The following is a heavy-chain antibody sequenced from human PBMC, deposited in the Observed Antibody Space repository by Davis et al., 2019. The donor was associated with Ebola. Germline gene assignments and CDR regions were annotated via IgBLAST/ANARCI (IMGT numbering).Heavy chain of an antibody. CDR3: ARGPGYCSSTSCSHFDY. CDR2: INHSGST. V-gene: IGHV4-34*01. J-gene: IGHJ4*02. D-gene: IGHD2-2*01. Sequence: PSETLSLTCAVYGGSFSGYYWSWIRQPPGKGLEWIGEINHSGSTNYNPSLKSRVTISVDTSKNQFSLKLSSVTAADTAVYYCARGPGYCSSTSCSHFDYWGQGTLVTVSS. CDR1: GGSFSGYY.